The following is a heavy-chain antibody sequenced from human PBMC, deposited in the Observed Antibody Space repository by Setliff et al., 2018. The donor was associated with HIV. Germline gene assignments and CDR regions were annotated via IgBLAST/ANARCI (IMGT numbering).Heavy chain of an antibody. Sequence: SETLSLTCTVSGGSINSGSYYWSWIRQPAGKGLEWIGHIYTSGCTNYNPSLKSRVTISVDTSKTQFSLRLNSLTATDTALYYCARASVGATGLYAFDIWGQGTVVTVSS. CDR3: ARASVGATGLYAFDI. J-gene: IGHJ3*02. CDR2: IYTSGCT. CDR1: GGSINSGSYY. D-gene: IGHD1-26*01. V-gene: IGHV4-61*09.